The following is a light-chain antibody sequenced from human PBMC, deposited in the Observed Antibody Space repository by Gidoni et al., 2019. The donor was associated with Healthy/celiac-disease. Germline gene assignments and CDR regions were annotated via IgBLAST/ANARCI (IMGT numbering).Light chain of an antibody. V-gene: IGLV3-1*01. Sequence: SYELTQPPSVSVSPGQTASITCSGDKLGDKYACWYQQKPGQSPVLVIYQDSKRPSGIPERFSGSNSGNTATLTISGTQAMDEAYYYCQAWDSSTASVVFGGGTKLTVL. CDR3: QAWDSSTASVV. J-gene: IGLJ2*01. CDR2: QDS. CDR1: KLGDKY.